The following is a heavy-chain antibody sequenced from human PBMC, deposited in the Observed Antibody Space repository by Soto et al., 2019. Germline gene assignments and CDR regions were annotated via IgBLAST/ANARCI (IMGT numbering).Heavy chain of an antibody. V-gene: IGHV3-23*01. Sequence: EVQLLESGGGLVQPGGSLRLSCAASEFTFSSYAMSWVRQAPGKWLEWVSASSGSGGSTYYADSVKGRFTIYRDNSKNTLYLQMNSMRAEGTAVYYCAKDRSRGRDYWGQGPLVTVSS. D-gene: IGHD3-22*01. CDR1: EFTFSSYA. CDR2: SSGSGGST. CDR3: AKDRSRGRDY. J-gene: IGHJ4*02.